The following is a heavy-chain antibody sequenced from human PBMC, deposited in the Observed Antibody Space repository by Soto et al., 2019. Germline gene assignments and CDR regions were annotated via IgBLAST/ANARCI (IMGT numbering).Heavy chain of an antibody. CDR3: ARDSHRSGSYYNVDYGMDV. V-gene: IGHV3-53*01. Sequence: GGSLRLSCAASGFTVSSNYMSWVRQAPGKGLEWVSVIYSGGSTYYADSVKGRFTISRDNSKNTLYLQMNSLRAEDTAVYYCARDSHRSGSYYNVDYGMDVWGQGTTVTVSS. J-gene: IGHJ6*02. CDR2: IYSGGST. CDR1: GFTVSSNY. D-gene: IGHD3-10*01.